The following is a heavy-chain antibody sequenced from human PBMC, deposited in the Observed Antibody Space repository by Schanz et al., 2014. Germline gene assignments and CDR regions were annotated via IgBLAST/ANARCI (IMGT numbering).Heavy chain of an antibody. V-gene: IGHV3-33*01. CDR3: ATVGSETYSIYWYFDL. J-gene: IGHJ2*01. Sequence: QVQLVESGGGLVKPGGSLRLPCAVSGFTFSAYGMHWVRQAPGKGLEWVAVIWFDGNNKFYADSVKGRFTISRDNSKNTLYLQMSSLRAEDTAVYYCATVGSETYSIYWYFDLWGRGTLVTVSS. CDR1: GFTFSAYG. D-gene: IGHD3-10*01. CDR2: IWFDGNNK.